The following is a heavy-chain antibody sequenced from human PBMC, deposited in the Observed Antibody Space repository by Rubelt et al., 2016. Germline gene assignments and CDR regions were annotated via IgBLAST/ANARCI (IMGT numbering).Heavy chain of an antibody. CDR1: GGSLSGYY. CDR3: ARRGLGVTDWFDP. Sequence: QVQLQQWGAGLLKPSETLSLTCGVYGGSLSGYYWSWIRQPPGKGLEWIGEINHSGNTNYNPSLKSRVTTSVDTSKKQFSLKGGSVTAAETAVYYCARRGLGVTDWFDPWGQGTLVTVSS. V-gene: IGHV4-34*01. D-gene: IGHD3-3*01. J-gene: IGHJ5*02. CDR2: INHSGNT.